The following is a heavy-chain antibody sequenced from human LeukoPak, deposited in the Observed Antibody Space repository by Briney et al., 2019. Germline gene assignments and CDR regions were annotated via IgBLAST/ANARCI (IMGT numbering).Heavy chain of an antibody. D-gene: IGHD5-24*01. CDR2: INHSGST. Sequence: SETLSLACAVYGGSFSGYYWSWIRQPPGKGLEWIGEINHSGSTNYNPSLKSRVTISVDTSENQFSLKLTSVTAADTAVYYCARAVGTDGYNLWVYWGQGTLVTVSS. J-gene: IGHJ4*02. CDR1: GGSFSGYY. V-gene: IGHV4-34*01. CDR3: ARAVGTDGYNLWVY.